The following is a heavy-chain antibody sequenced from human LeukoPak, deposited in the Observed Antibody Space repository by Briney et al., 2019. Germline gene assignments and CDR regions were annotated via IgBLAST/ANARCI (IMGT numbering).Heavy chain of an antibody. J-gene: IGHJ4*02. D-gene: IGHD3-22*01. CDR2: ISAYNGST. CDR1: GGTFSSYA. V-gene: IGHV1-18*01. CDR3: ARVDTYYYDSSGYEADGFDY. Sequence: ASVKVSCKAAGGTFSSYAISWVRQAPGQGLEWMGWISAYNGSTNYAQKLQGRVTMTTDTSTSTAYMELRSLRSDDTAVYYCARVDTYYYDSSGYEADGFDYWGQGTLVTVSS.